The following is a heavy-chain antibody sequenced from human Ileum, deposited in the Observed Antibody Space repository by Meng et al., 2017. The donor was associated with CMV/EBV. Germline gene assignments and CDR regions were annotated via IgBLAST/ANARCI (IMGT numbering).Heavy chain of an antibody. CDR3: ASGWRPTRRRGMGV. CDR2: IGSSGRST. D-gene: IGHD2-15*01. V-gene: IGHV3-21*05. CDR1: GLTFSSYA. J-gene: IGHJ6*02. Sequence: GESLKISCAASGLTFSSYAMNWVRQAPGKGLEWVSNIGSSGRSTYYADSVKGRFTLSRDNAKNILYLQMNSLRAEDTAVYYCASGWRPTRRRGMGVWGQGTTVTVSS.